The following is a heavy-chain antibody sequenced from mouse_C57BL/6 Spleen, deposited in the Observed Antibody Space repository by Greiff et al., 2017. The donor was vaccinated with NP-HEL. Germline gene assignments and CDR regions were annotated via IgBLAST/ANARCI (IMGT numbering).Heavy chain of an antibody. D-gene: IGHD1-1*01. V-gene: IGHV5-4*01. J-gene: IGHJ4*01. CDR2: ISDGGSYT. Sequence: EVQVVESGGGLVKPGGSLKLSCAASGFTFSSYAMSWVRQTPEKRLEWVATISDGGSYTYYPDNVKGRFTISRDNAKNNLYLQMSHLTSEDTAMYYCARGGYGSSIYYAMDDWGQGTSVTVSS. CDR3: ARGGYGSSIYYAMDD. CDR1: GFTFSSYA.